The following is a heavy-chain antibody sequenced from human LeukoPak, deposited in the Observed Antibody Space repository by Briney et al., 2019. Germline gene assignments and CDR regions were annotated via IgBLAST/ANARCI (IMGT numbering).Heavy chain of an antibody. J-gene: IGHJ6*03. CDR2: ISSSGSTI. Sequence: GGSLRLSCAASGFTFSSYGMIWVRKAPGKGLEWVSYISSSGSTIYYGDSVKGRFTISRDNAKNSLYLQMNSLRAEDTAVYYCAASGYDYDYYYYMDVWGKGTTVTISS. V-gene: IGHV3-48*03. CDR3: AASGYDYDYYYYMDV. D-gene: IGHD5-12*01. CDR1: GFTFSSYG.